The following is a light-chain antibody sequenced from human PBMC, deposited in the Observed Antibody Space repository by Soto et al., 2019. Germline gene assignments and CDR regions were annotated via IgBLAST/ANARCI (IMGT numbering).Light chain of an antibody. CDR1: QTVRNNY. CDR2: DAS. V-gene: IGKV3-20*01. CDR3: QQFSSYPLT. Sequence: ETVLTQSPGTLSLSPGERATLSCRASQTVRNNYLAWYQQKPGQAPRLLIYDASSRATGIPDRFSGGGSGTDFTLTISRLEPEDFAVYSCQQFSSYPLTFGGGTKVDIK. J-gene: IGKJ4*01.